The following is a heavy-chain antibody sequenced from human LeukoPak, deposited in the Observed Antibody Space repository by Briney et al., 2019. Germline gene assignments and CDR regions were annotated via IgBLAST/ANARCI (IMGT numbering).Heavy chain of an antibody. J-gene: IGHJ6*03. CDR1: GFTFSTYG. Sequence: PEGSLRPSCAASGFTFSTYGMHWVRQAPGKGLEWVAFIRYDGSNKYYADSVKGRFTISRDNSKNTLYLQMNSLRAEDTAVYYCAKDIGSNYYYYMDVWGKGTTVTISS. CDR2: IRYDGSNK. D-gene: IGHD2-15*01. V-gene: IGHV3-30*02. CDR3: AKDIGSNYYYYMDV.